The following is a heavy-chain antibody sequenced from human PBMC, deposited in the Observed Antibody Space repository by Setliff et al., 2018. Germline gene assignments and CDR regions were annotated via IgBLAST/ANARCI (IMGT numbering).Heavy chain of an antibody. CDR3: ASRTTGPGGWFDY. CDR2: IXYTXXX. Sequence: LSLTCTVSGGSVSSTSYYWGWIRQPPGKGLXXIXXIXYTXXXXYSPXXKSRVTISVDTSKNQFSLRLTSVTAADTAIYYCASRTTGPGGWFDYWGQGALVTVSS. J-gene: IGHJ5*01. V-gene: IGHV4-39*01. D-gene: IGHD1-1*01. CDR1: GGSVSSTSYY.